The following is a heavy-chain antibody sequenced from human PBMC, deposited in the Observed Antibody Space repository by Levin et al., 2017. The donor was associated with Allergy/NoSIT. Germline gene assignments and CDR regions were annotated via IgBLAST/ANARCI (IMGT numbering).Heavy chain of an antibody. Sequence: HTGGSLRLSCAASGFTFRTYGMHWVRQAPGKGLEWVAVIWYDGSNKYYADSVKGRFTISRDNSKNTLYLQMNSLRAEDTAVYYCARDHIVGTISGLGLDYWGQGTLVTVSS. CDR3: ARDHIVGTISGLGLDY. CDR1: GFTFRTYG. V-gene: IGHV3-33*01. J-gene: IGHJ4*02. D-gene: IGHD5-12*01. CDR2: IWYDGSNK.